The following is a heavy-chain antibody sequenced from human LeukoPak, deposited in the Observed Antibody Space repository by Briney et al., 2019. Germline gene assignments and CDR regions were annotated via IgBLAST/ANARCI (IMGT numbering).Heavy chain of an antibody. Sequence: GGSLRLSCAASGFTFSEYWIYWVRQAPGKGLVWVSRINSDESDTTYADSVKGRFTISRDNTKNTLYLQMNSLRVEDTAVYYCARVLSVSYCDSWGQGTLVTVSS. D-gene: IGHD2/OR15-2a*01. CDR3: ARVLSVSYCDS. J-gene: IGHJ4*02. V-gene: IGHV3-74*01. CDR1: GFTFSEYW. CDR2: INSDESDT.